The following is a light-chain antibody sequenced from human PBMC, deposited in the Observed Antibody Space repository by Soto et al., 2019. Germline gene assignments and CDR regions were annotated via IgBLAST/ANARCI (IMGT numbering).Light chain of an antibody. CDR1: QSVSSSY. J-gene: IGKJ1*01. Sequence: PGERVTVSFRASQSVSSSYLTWYQQKPGQAPRLLIYGASTRATGIPARFSGSGSGTDFTLTISSLEPEDFAVYYCHQRSNWPATFGQGTKVDI. V-gene: IGKV3D-20*02. CDR2: GAS. CDR3: HQRSNWPAT.